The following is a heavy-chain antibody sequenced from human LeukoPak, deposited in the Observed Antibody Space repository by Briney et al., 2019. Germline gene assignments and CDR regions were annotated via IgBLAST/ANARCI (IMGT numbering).Heavy chain of an antibody. J-gene: IGHJ4*02. CDR2: IIPIFGTA. CDR3: ASGYCSGGSCPGQDY. V-gene: IGHV1-69*13. D-gene: IGHD2-15*01. CDR1: GGTFSSYA. Sequence: ASVKVSCKASGGTFSSYAISRVRQAPGQGLEWMGGIIPIFGTANYAQKFQGRVTITADESTSTAYMELSSLRSEDTAVYYCASGYCSGGSCPGQDYWGQGTLVTVSS.